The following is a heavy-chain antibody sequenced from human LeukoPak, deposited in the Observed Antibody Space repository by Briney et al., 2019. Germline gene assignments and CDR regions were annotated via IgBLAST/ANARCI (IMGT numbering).Heavy chain of an antibody. V-gene: IGHV4-4*07. CDR3: ARRGYSSSWSFYFDY. J-gene: IGHJ4*02. Sequence: SETLSLTCTVSGGSISSYYWSWIRQPAGKGLEWIGRIYTSGSTNYNPSLKSRVTMSVGTSKNQFSLKLSSVTAADTAVYYCARRGYSSSWSFYFDYWGRGTLVTVSS. D-gene: IGHD6-13*01. CDR2: IYTSGST. CDR1: GGSISSYY.